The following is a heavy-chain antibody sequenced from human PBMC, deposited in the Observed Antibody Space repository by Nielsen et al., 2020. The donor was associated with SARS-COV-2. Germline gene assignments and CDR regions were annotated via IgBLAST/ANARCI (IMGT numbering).Heavy chain of an antibody. CDR3: AQGAGSFSLLPLRK. D-gene: IGHD2/OR15-2a*01. CDR2: ISSGGGST. Sequence: GGSLRLSCAASGFMFSDYAMTWVRRAPGRGLEWVSAISSGGGSTYYADSVQGRFTISRDTSNNTVFLQMNSLRVEDTAVYYCAQGAGSFSLLPLRKWGQGTLVTVSS. V-gene: IGHV3-23*01. J-gene: IGHJ4*02. CDR1: GFMFSDYA.